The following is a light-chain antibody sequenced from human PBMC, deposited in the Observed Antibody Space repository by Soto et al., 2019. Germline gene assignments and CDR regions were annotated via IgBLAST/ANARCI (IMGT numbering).Light chain of an antibody. J-gene: IGKJ1*01. CDR1: HSILNG. V-gene: IGKV1-5*03. CDR2: QAS. CDR3: QQYNSYSVT. Sequence: DIQMTQSRSTLFASIGQRLTITSRASHSILNGLAWYQQKPGKAPKILSYQASNLESGVPSRFRGSGSGTEFTLTISSLKPDDFATYYCQQYNSYSVTFGQGTKVDIK.